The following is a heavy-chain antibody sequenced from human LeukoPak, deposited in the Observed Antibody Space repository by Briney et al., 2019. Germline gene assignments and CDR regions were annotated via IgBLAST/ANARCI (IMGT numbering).Heavy chain of an antibody. J-gene: IGHJ6*03. CDR1: GFTFDDYG. CDR2: INWNGGST. CDR3: ARGYIAAAGVVFYYYCMDV. V-gene: IGHV3-20*04. D-gene: IGHD6-13*01. Sequence: GGSLRLSCAASGFTFDDYGMSWVRQAPGKGLEWVSGINWNGGSTGYADSVKGRFTISRDNAKNSLYLQMNSLRAEDTALYYCARGYIAAAGVVFYYYCMDVWGKGTTVTVSS.